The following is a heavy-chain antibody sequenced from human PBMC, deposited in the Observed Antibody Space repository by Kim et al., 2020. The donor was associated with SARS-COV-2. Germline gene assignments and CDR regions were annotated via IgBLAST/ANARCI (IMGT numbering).Heavy chain of an antibody. CDR3: ARDAARLRRRIIAAAGPDFFF. Sequence: ASVKVSCKASGYTFTSYYMHWVRQAPGQGLEWMGIINPSGGSTSYAQKFQGRVTMTRDTSTSTVYMELSSLRSEDTAVYYCARDAARLRRRIIAAAGPDFFFWGQGTLVTVSS. D-gene: IGHD6-13*01. CDR1: GYTFTSYY. V-gene: IGHV1-46*01. CDR2: INPSGGST. J-gene: IGHJ4*02.